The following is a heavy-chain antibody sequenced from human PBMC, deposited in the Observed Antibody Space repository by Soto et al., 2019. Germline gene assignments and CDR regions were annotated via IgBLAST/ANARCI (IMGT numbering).Heavy chain of an antibody. CDR2: IYYSGST. V-gene: IGHV4-59*01. CDR3: ARGSFYSGYDHYDY. J-gene: IGHJ4*02. Sequence: SETLSLTCTVSGGSISSYYWSWIRQPRGKGLEWIGYIYYSGSTNYNPSLKSRVTISVDTSKNQFSLKLSSVTAADTAVYYCARGSFYSGYDHYDYWGQGTLVTVSS. CDR1: GGSISSYY. D-gene: IGHD5-12*01.